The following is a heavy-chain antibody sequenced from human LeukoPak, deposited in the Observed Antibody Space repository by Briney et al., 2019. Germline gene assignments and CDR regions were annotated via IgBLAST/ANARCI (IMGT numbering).Heavy chain of an antibody. CDR1: GVSITDYY. CDR3: ASTPLSDLDI. CDR2: IYYKGYT. Sequence: SETLSLTCSVTGVSITDYYWSWIRQPPGKGLEWIGYIYYKGYTNYSPSLKSRVTISMDTSKSRFSLKLRSVTAADTAVYYCASTPLSDLDIWGQGTMVIVSS. V-gene: IGHV4-59*01. J-gene: IGHJ3*02.